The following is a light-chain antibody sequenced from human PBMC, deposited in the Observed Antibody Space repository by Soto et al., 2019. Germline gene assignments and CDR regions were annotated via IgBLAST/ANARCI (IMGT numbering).Light chain of an antibody. CDR1: QSGRSW. CDR3: QQYDNYPLT. V-gene: IGKV1-5*01. Sequence: INMNHSPATLAASVGDMVIMTVLASQSGRSWLAWYQQKPGTAPKLLIFDASRLESGVPSRFSGSASGTEFTLTISSLQADDFATYYCQQYDNYPLTFGGGTKV. CDR2: DAS. J-gene: IGKJ4*01.